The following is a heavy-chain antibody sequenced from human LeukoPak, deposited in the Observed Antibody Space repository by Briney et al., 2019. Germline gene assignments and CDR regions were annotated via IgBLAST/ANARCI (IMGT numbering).Heavy chain of an antibody. V-gene: IGHV3-66*02. CDR3: ARDYYDSSGYHRYYGMDV. J-gene: IGHJ6*02. D-gene: IGHD3-22*01. CDR1: GFTVSSNY. CDR2: IHSGGST. Sequence: GGSLRLSCAVSGFTVSSNYMSWVRQSPGKGLEWVSVIHSGGSTYYADSVKGRFTISRDNSKNTLYLQMTSLRAEDTAVHYCARDYYDSSGYHRYYGMDVWGQGTTVTVSS.